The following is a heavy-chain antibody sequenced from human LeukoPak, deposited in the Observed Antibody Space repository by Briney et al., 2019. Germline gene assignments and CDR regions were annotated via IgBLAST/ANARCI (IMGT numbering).Heavy chain of an antibody. CDR2: MNPNSGNT. V-gene: IGHV1-8*01. CDR1: GYTFTSYD. D-gene: IGHD3-10*01. J-gene: IGHJ4*02. CDR3: ARGLRIYYYGSGSLPLGY. Sequence: ASVKVSCKASGYTFTSYDINWVRQATGQGLEWMVWMNPNSGNTGYAQKFQGRVTMTRNTSISTAYMELSSLRSEDTAVYYCARGLRIYYYGSGSLPLGYWGQGTLVTVSS.